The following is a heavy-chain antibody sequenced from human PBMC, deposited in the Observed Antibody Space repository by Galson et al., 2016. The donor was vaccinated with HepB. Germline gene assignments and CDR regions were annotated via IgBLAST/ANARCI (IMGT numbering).Heavy chain of an antibody. CDR1: GFTFSTYW. CDR3: AKGVGVVISSGYFDY. V-gene: IGHV3-9*01. D-gene: IGHD3-3*01. J-gene: IGHJ4*02. Sequence: SLRLSCAASGFTFSTYWMHWVRQVPGMGLEWVSGISWNSGSIGYADSVKGRFTISRDNAKNSLYLQMNSLRAEDTALYYCAKGVGVVISSGYFDYWGQGTLVTVSS. CDR2: ISWNSGSI.